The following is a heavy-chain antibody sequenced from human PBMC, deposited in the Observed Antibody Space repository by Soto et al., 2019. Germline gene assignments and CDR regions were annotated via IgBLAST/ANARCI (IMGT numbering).Heavy chain of an antibody. J-gene: IGHJ4*02. CDR1: GFTFSSYA. D-gene: IGHD3-22*01. CDR2: ISGSGGST. V-gene: IGHV3-23*01. CDR3: GIVVVMPYYFDY. Sequence: GGSLSLSCAASGFTFSSYAMSWVRQAPGKGLEWVSAISGSGGSTYYADSVKGRFTISRDNSKNTLYLQMNSLRAEDTAVYYCGIVVVMPYYFDYWGQGTLVTVSS.